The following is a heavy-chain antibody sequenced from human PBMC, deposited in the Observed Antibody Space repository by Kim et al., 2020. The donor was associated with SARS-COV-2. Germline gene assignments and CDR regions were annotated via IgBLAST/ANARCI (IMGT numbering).Heavy chain of an antibody. D-gene: IGHD3-10*01. CDR2: FDYSGHS. V-gene: IGHV4-39*01. CDR3: AKSIYYYGSATYSFDY. CDR1: GGSISSTSYY. J-gene: IGHJ4*02. Sequence: SETLSLTCTVSGGSISSTSYYWGWIRQPPGKGLEWIGCFDYSGHSYYNPSHRSRSTISVDSSKNQFSLKLSLVTAADTAVYYFAKSIYYYGSATYSFDYWGQGALVPVSS.